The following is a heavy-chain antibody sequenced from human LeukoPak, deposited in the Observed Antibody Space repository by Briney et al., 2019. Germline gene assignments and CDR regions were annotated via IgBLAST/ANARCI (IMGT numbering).Heavy chain of an antibody. V-gene: IGHV3-21*01. CDR1: GFTFSSYY. CDR2: ISSSSSYI. J-gene: IGHJ4*02. D-gene: IGHD3-22*01. Sequence: GGSLRLSCAAPGFTFSSYYMNWVRQAPGKGLKWVSSISSSSSYIYYADSVKGRFTISRDNAKNSLYLQMNSLRAEDTAVYYCAKDPTSPHYDSSGYPIYSFDYWGQGTLVTVSS. CDR3: AKDPTSPHYDSSGYPIYSFDY.